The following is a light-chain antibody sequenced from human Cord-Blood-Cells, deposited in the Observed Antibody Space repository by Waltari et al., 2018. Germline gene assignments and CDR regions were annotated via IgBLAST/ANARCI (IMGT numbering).Light chain of an antibody. Sequence: QSTLSLTAPLSGSPGQTIPVFPTGTSSYDGNVNLVTWYQQHPGKAPKLMIYDGGKRPSGVYNRFSGSKSGNTASLTISGHQAEDEADYCCCSYASSSTWVFGGGAKLTVL. CDR3: CSYASSSTWV. CDR1: SSYDGNVNL. V-gene: IGLV2-23*01. CDR2: DGG. J-gene: IGLJ3*02.